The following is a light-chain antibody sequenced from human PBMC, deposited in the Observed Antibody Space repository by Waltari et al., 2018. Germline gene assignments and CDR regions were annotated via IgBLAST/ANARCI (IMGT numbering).Light chain of an antibody. Sequence: DIQMTQYPSSLSASVGESVTITCRASQSISRYLNWNQQKPGKAPKLLIYAASNLQSGVPSRFSGSGSGTDFTLTISSLQPEDFATYYCQQSYNTPWTFGQGTKVEIK. J-gene: IGKJ1*01. CDR1: QSISRY. V-gene: IGKV1-39*01. CDR2: AAS. CDR3: QQSYNTPWT.